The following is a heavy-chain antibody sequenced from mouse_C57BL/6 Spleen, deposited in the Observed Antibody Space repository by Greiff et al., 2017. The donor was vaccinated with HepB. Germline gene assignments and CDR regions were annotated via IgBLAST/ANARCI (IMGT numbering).Heavy chain of an antibody. Sequence: QVQLQQSGAELVRPGASVKLSCKASGYTFTDYYINWVKQRPGQGLEWIARIYPGSGNTYYNEKFKGKATLTAEKSSSTAYMQLSSLTSEDSAVYFCAGSTMVTTLDYWGQGTTLTVSS. CDR3: AGSTMVTTLDY. CDR1: GYTFTDYY. V-gene: IGHV1-76*01. J-gene: IGHJ2*01. CDR2: IYPGSGNT. D-gene: IGHD2-2*01.